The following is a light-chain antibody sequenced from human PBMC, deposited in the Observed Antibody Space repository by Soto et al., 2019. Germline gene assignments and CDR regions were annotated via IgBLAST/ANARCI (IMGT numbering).Light chain of an antibody. CDR2: DAS. V-gene: IGKV3-11*01. J-gene: IGKJ1*01. CDR1: QSVSSY. CDR3: QQRSNWWT. Sequence: EIVLTQSPAPLSLSPGERATLSCRATQSVSSYLAWYQQKPGQAPRLLIYDASNRATGIPARFSGSGSGTDFTRTISSLETEDFAVYYCQQRSNWWTFGQGTKVEIK.